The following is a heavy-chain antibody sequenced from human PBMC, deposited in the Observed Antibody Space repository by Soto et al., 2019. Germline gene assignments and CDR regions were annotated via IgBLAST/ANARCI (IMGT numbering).Heavy chain of an antibody. J-gene: IGHJ5*02. CDR1: GGTFSSYA. CDR3: ARGGVVVPAAIFRGYWFDP. CDR2: IIPIFGTA. V-gene: IGHV1-69*13. Sequence: ASVKVSCKASGGTFSSYAISWVRQAPGQGLEWMGGIIPIFGTANYAQKFQGRVTITADESTSTAYMEPSSLRSEDTAVYYCARGGVVVPAAIFRGYWFDPWGQGTLVTVSS. D-gene: IGHD2-2*01.